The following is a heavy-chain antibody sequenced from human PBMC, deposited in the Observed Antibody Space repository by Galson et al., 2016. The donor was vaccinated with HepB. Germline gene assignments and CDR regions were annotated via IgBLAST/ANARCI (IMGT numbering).Heavy chain of an antibody. CDR3: ARAEKYSSGWYGFTDY. CDR2: IYPSGST. V-gene: IGHV4-4*07. J-gene: IGHJ4*02. CDR1: GGSISSGY. D-gene: IGHD6-19*01. Sequence: SETLSLTCTVSGGSISSGYWTWIRQSAGKGLEWIGRIYPSGSTNYNPSLNSRVTMSIDMSKNQFSLRLRSVTAADTAVYYCARAEKYSSGWYGFTDYWGQGTLVSVSS.